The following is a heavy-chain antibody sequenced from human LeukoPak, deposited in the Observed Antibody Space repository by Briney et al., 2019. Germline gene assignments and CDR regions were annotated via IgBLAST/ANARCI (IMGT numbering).Heavy chain of an antibody. J-gene: IGHJ4*02. Sequence: SETLSLTCTVSGGSISSYYWSWIRQPPGKGLEWIGYIYYSGSTNYNPSLKSRVTISVDTSKNQFSLKLSSVTAADTAVYYCASPSGVVPAAARTFDYWGQGTLVTVSS. D-gene: IGHD2-2*01. CDR3: ASPSGVVPAAARTFDY. V-gene: IGHV4-59*12. CDR1: GGSISSYY. CDR2: IYYSGST.